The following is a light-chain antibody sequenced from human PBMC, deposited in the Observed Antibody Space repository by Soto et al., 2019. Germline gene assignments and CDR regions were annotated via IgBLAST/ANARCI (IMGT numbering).Light chain of an antibody. V-gene: IGKV3-15*01. Sequence: MTQSPPSLSASVGDRATLSCRASQSVSSNLAWYQQKPGQAPRLLIYGASTRATGIPARFSGSGSGTEFTLTISSLQSEDFAVYYCQQYNNWPFTFGGGTKVDI. J-gene: IGKJ4*01. CDR2: GAS. CDR3: QQYNNWPFT. CDR1: QSVSSN.